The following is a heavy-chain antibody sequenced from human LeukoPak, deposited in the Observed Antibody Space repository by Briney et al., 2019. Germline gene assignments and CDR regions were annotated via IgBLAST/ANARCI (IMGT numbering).Heavy chain of an antibody. D-gene: IGHD3/OR15-3a*01. J-gene: IGHJ6*02. CDR3: ARDNREVHFGQDYYYGMDV. CDR2: IKQDGSEK. Sequence: PGGSLRLSCAASGFTFSSYWMSWVRQAPGKGLEWVANIKQDGSEKYYVDSVKGRFTISRDNAKNSLYLQMNSLRAEDTAVYYCARDNREVHFGQDYYYGMDVWGQGTTVTVSS. V-gene: IGHV3-7*01. CDR1: GFTFSSYW.